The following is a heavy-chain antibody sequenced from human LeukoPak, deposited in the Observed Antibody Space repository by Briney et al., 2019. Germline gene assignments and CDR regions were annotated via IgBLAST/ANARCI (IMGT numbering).Heavy chain of an antibody. CDR1: GGSFSGYY. CDR3: ARANFITIFGVVIINYFDY. CDR2: INHSGST. J-gene: IGHJ4*02. Sequence: SETLSLTCAVYGGSFSGYYWSWIRQPPGKGLEWIGEINHSGSTNYNPSLKSRVTISVDTSKNQFSLKLTSVTAADTAVYYCARANFITIFGVVIINYFDYWGQGTLVTVSS. V-gene: IGHV4-34*01. D-gene: IGHD3-3*01.